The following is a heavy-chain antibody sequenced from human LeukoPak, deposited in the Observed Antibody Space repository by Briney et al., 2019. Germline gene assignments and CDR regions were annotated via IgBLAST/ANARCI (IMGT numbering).Heavy chain of an antibody. D-gene: IGHD3-10*01. J-gene: IGHJ4*02. CDR2: ISSSGSTI. CDR3: ATHYGSGSPSY. CDR1: GFTFSSYE. V-gene: IGHV3-48*03. Sequence: GGSLRLSCAASGFTFSSYEMHWVRQAPGKGLEWVSYISSSGSTIYYADSVKGRFTISRDNAKNSLYLQMNSLRAEDTALYYCATHYGSGSPSYWGQGTLVTVSS.